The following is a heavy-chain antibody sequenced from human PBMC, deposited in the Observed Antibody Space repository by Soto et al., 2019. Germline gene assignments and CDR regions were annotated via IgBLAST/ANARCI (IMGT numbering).Heavy chain of an antibody. D-gene: IGHD4-17*01. J-gene: IGHJ4*02. CDR2: IYYSGST. V-gene: IGHV4-31*03. CDR3: ARVIHDYGDYDRIDY. CDR1: GGSISSGGYY. Sequence: SETLSLTCTVSGGSISSGGYYWSWIRQHPGKGLEWIGYIYYSGSTYYNPSLKSRVTISVDTSKNQFSLKLSSVTAADTAVYYCARVIHDYGDYDRIDYWGQGTLVTVSS.